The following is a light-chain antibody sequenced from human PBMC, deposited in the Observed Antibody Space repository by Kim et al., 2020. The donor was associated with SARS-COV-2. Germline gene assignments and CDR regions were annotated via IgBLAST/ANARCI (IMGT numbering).Light chain of an antibody. J-gene: IGLJ3*02. CDR2: DVS. Sequence: PGQSITISCSGTSSDLGGYNYVSWYQQHPGKAPKLMIYDVSSRPSGVSNRFSGSKSGNTASLTISGLQAEDEGDYHCSSYSSSIWVFGGGTQLTVL. CDR3: SSYSSSIWV. V-gene: IGLV2-14*03. CDR1: SSDLGGYNY.